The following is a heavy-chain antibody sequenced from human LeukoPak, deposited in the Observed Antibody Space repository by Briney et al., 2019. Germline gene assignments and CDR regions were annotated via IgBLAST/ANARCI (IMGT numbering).Heavy chain of an antibody. CDR2: ICYYGSP. Sequence: PSETLSLTCTVSGGSISSSSYYWGWIRQPPGKGLEWIGSICYYGSPYYNPSLKSRVTISVDTSKNQFSLKLSSVTAADTAVYYCARQGRDIVVVVAAYYDSSHDAFDIWGQGTMVTVSS. V-gene: IGHV4-39*01. J-gene: IGHJ3*02. D-gene: IGHD2-15*01. CDR1: GGSISSSSYY. CDR3: ARQGRDIVVVVAAYYDSSHDAFDI.